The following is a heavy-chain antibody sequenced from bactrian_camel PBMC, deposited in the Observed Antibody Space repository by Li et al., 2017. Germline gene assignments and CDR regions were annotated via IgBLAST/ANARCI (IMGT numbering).Heavy chain of an antibody. D-gene: IGHD6*01. CDR2: IYTGGGST. V-gene: IGHV3-2*01. Sequence: HVQLVESGGGLVQPGGSLTLSCAASGFPFSRYYMSWVRQAPGKGLEWVSSIYTGGGSTYYADSVKGRFTISKDNAKNMLYLQLNSLKPGDTAVYYCAAARGGSWYSGFGYWGQGTQVTVS. J-gene: IGHJ6*01. CDR1: GFPFSRYY. CDR3: AAARGGSWYSGFGY.